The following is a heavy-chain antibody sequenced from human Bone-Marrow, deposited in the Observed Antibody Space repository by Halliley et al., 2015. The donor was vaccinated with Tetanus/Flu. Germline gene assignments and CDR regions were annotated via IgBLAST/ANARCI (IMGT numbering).Heavy chain of an antibody. CDR3: GSHGYSSGADY. Sequence: EVQLVQSGAEVKKPGESLRISCKVSEFSFTNFWITWVRQMPGKGLEWMGRIDPSDSYTDYSPSFQGHVTISADKSITTAYLMWSSLRASDSAIYYCGSHGYSSGADYWGRGTLVTVSS. CDR1: EFSFTNFW. J-gene: IGHJ4*02. V-gene: IGHV5-10-1*01. D-gene: IGHD6-19*01. CDR2: IDPSDSYT.